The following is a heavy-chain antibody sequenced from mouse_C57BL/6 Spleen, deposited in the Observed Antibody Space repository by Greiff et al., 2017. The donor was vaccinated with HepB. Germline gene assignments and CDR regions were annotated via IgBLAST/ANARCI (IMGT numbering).Heavy chain of an antibody. D-gene: IGHD1-1*01. CDR2: ISDGGSYT. CDR1: GFTFSSYA. Sequence: EVQLVESGGGLVKPGGSLKLSCAASGFTFSSYAMSWVRQTPEKRLEWVATISDGGSYTYYPDNVKGRFTISRDNAKNNLYLQMSHLKSEDTAMYYCAGHYGSSLYYFDYWGQGTTLTVSS. CDR3: AGHYGSSLYYFDY. V-gene: IGHV5-4*01. J-gene: IGHJ2*01.